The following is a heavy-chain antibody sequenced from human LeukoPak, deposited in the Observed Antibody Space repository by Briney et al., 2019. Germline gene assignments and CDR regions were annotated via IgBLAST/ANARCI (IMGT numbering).Heavy chain of an antibody. D-gene: IGHD6-19*01. Sequence: GGSLRLSCTASGFTFSTYAMSWVRQALGKGLEWVSAITDSGGNTYYAAPVKGRFTISRDNSKNTLYLQMNSLRAEDTAVYYCARLGTSSGWYNPEIDYWGQGTLVTVSS. J-gene: IGHJ4*02. CDR1: GFTFSTYA. CDR3: ARLGTSSGWYNPEIDY. CDR2: ITDSGGNT. V-gene: IGHV3-23*01.